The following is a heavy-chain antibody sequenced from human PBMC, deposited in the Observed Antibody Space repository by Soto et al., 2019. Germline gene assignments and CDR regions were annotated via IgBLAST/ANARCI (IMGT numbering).Heavy chain of an antibody. D-gene: IGHD6-19*01. CDR1: GGSFSGYY. Sequence: PSETLSLTCAVYGGSFSGYYWSWIRQPPGKGLEWIGEINHSGSTNYNPSLKSRVTISVDTSKNQFSLKLSSVTAADTAVYYCARGSPRVSIAVAGDFDYWGQGTLVTVSS. CDR2: INHSGST. J-gene: IGHJ4*02. V-gene: IGHV4-34*01. CDR3: ARGSPRVSIAVAGDFDY.